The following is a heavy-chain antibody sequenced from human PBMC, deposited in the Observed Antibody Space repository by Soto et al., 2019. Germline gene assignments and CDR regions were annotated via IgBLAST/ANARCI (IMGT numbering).Heavy chain of an antibody. V-gene: IGHV3-73*01. Sequence: PGRTRRLSGAASGFPFSSYAMHWVRQASGKGLEWVGRIKSKADNYVTAYAASVKGRFTISRDDSMNTDYRQMNRLKTEDTAVYYCARLTYTSLAFYVWGQGT. CDR2: IKSKADNYVT. J-gene: IGHJ3*01. D-gene: IGHD2-2*02. CDR1: GFPFSSYA. CDR3: ARLTYTSLAFYV.